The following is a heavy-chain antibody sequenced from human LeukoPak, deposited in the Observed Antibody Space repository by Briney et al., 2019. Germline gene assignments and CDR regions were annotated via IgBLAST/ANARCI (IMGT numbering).Heavy chain of an antibody. D-gene: IGHD3-10*01. CDR2: IYTSGTI. Sequence: TSETLSLTCTVSGGSISSYYWSWIRQPAGTALEWIGRIYTSGTITYNPSLKSRVTMSVDTSKNQFSLKLSSVTAADTAVYYCARDSGTTGEVKFDPWGQGTLVTVSS. CDR3: ARDSGTTGEVKFDP. CDR1: GGSISSYY. V-gene: IGHV4-4*07. J-gene: IGHJ5*02.